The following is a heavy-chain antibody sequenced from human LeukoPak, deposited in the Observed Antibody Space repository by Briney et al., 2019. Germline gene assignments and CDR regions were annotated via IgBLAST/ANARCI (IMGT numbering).Heavy chain of an antibody. Sequence: GASVKVSCKASGYTFTSYGISWVRQAPGQGLEWMGWISAYNGNTNYAQKLQGRVTMTTDTSTSTAYMELRSLRSDDTAVYYCAGNLYSSSSTDWFDPWGQGTLVTVSS. V-gene: IGHV1-18*01. CDR2: ISAYNGNT. J-gene: IGHJ5*02. CDR3: AGNLYSSSSTDWFDP. CDR1: GYTFTSYG. D-gene: IGHD6-6*01.